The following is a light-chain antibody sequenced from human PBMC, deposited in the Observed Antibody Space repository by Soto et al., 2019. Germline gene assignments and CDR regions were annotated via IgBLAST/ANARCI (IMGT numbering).Light chain of an antibody. J-gene: IGLJ1*01. CDR2: DVS. Sequence: QSALTQPASVSGSPGPAITISCTGTSSDVGGYEYVSWYQQHPGKAPKRIIYDVSDRPSGVSNRFSGSKSGNTACLAISGLQAEGEADYYCSSYTTSSPLGVFGTGTKLTVL. CDR3: SSYTTSSPLGV. CDR1: SSDVGGYEY. V-gene: IGLV2-14*03.